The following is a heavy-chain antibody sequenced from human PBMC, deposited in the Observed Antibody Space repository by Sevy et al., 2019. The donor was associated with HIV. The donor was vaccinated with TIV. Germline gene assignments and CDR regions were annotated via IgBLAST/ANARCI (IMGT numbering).Heavy chain of an antibody. Sequence: SENLSLTCTVSGGSITSLYWNWIRQPPGKGLEWIANIYYNGHINYNPSLKSRVTLSLDTSKNQFSLWLISVPAADTAMYYCAGENAWGRGYSWGQGTLVTVYS. V-gene: IGHV4-59*08. CDR2: IYYNGHI. CDR1: GGSITSLY. CDR3: AGENAWGRGYS. J-gene: IGHJ4*02. D-gene: IGHD1-26*01.